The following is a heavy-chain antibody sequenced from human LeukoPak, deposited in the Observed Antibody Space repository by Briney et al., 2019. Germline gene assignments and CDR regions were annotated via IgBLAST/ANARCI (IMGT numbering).Heavy chain of an antibody. CDR3: ASEWAAAGLDY. Sequence: PSETLSLTCTVSGYSIRSGFYWGWIRQPPGKGLEWIGNIYHSGITYYTPSLKSRVTISVDTSKNQFSLKLSSVTAADTAVYYCASEWAAAGLDYWGQGTLVTVSS. CDR2: IYHSGIT. D-gene: IGHD6-13*01. J-gene: IGHJ4*02. CDR1: GYSIRSGFY. V-gene: IGHV4-38-2*02.